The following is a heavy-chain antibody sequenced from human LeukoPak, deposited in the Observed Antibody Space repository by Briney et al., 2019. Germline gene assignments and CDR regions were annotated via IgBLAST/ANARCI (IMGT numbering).Heavy chain of an antibody. Sequence: PGGSLRLSCAASGFTFSDYDMHWVRQPTGKGLEWVAAIGTAGDTYYTGPVTGRFTISRENAKNSLYLQMNSLRAGDTAVYYCARVAKERVGGVYYFDYWGQGTLVTVSS. D-gene: IGHD1-1*01. CDR3: ARVAKERVGGVYYFDY. CDR1: GFTFSDYD. V-gene: IGHV3-13*01. CDR2: IGTAGDT. J-gene: IGHJ4*02.